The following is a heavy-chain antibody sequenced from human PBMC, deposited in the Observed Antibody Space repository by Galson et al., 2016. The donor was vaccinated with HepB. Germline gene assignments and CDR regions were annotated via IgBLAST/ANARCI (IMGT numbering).Heavy chain of an antibody. Sequence: SETLSLTCGVYGGSFNDHYWSWIRQPPGKGLEWIGEINYAGFTKDNPSLKSRVPISVDTSKNQFSLKLNSTSAADTAVYFCARVEVAATNWFDSWGQGTLVTVSS. CDR1: GGSFNDHY. D-gene: IGHD2-15*01. CDR3: ARVEVAATNWFDS. J-gene: IGHJ5*01. CDR2: INYAGFT. V-gene: IGHV4-34*01.